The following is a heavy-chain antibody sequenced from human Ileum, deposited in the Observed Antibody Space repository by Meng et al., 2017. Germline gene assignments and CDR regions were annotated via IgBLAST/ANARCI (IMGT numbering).Heavy chain of an antibody. CDR1: GFTFTIYH. J-gene: IGHJ5*02. CDR3: ARGSRGAGPLPLYFVP. D-gene: IGHD3-10*01. V-gene: IGHV3-30-3*01. CDR2: ISSDGSNK. Sequence: QVKLVESGGGVVQPGMSLRLSCVASGFTFTIYHMHWVRQAPGKGLEWVASISSDGSNKYYADSVKGRFTISRDNSKKTLYLQEFDLYLQMNSLRADDTAVYYCARGSRGAGPLPLYFVPRGQGTLVTVSS.